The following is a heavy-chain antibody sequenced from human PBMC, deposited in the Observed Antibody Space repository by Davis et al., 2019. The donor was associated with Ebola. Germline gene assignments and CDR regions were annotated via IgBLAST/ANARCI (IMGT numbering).Heavy chain of an antibody. CDR1: GFSFSNYG. V-gene: IGHV3-33*03. CDR3: VRSIITFSEPFEI. CDR2: IWYDGSNK. Sequence: GESLKISCTTSGFSFSNYGMHWVRQAPGKGLEWVAVIWYDGSNKYYADSVKGRFTTSRDNAKNSVLLQMRSLRADDTAMYYCVRSIITFSEPFEIWGQGTMVTVSS. J-gene: IGHJ3*02. D-gene: IGHD3-16*01.